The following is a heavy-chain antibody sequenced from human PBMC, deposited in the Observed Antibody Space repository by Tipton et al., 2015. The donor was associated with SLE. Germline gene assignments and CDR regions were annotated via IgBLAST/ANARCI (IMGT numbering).Heavy chain of an antibody. V-gene: IGHV4-59*01. J-gene: IGHJ2*01. Sequence: LRLSCTVSGGSISSYYWSWIRQPPGKGLEWIGYIYYSGSTNYNPSLKSRVTISVDTSKNQFSLKLSSATAADTAVYYCARGGTAMAYWCFDLWGRGTLVTVSS. CDR2: IYYSGST. CDR3: ARGGTAMAYWCFDL. CDR1: GGSISSYY. D-gene: IGHD5-18*01.